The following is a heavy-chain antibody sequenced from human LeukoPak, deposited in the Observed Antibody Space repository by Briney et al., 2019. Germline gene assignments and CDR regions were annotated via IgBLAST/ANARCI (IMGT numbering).Heavy chain of an antibody. CDR3: ARVLSVGSSWFDP. CDR1: GGSFSGYY. Sequence: PSETLSLTCAVYGGSFSGYYWSWIRQPPGKGLEWSGEINHSGSTNYNPSLKSRVTISVDTSKNQFSLKLSSVTAADTAVYYCARVLSVGSSWFDPWGQGTLVTVSS. V-gene: IGHV4-34*01. D-gene: IGHD6-6*01. J-gene: IGHJ5*02. CDR2: INHSGST.